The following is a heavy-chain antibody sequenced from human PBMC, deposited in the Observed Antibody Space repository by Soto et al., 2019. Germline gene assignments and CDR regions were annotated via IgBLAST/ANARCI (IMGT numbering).Heavy chain of an antibody. CDR3: AKDRLRGGFLTTATTNGMDV. CDR1: GFTFSSYG. D-gene: IGHD1-26*01. Sequence: VGSLRLSCAASGFTFSSYGMHWVRQAPGKGLEWVALISYDGSNKYYADSVKGRFSISRDNSKNTLYLQMNRLRAGDTAVYYCAKDRLRGGFLTTATTNGMDVWGQGTTVTVSS. V-gene: IGHV3-30*18. CDR2: ISYDGSNK. J-gene: IGHJ6*02.